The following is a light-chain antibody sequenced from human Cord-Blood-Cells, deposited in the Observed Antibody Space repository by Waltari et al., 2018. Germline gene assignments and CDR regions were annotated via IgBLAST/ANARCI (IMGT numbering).Light chain of an antibody. CDR1: QSISSW. V-gene: IGKV1-5*01. J-gene: IGKJ2*01. CDR2: DAS. CDR3: QQYNSYSYT. Sequence: DLQMTQSPSTLSASVGDRVTITCRASQSISSWLAWYQQKPGKAPKLLIYDASSLESGFPSRFSGSGSGTEFTLTISSLQPDDFAAYYCQQYNSYSYTFGQGTKVEIK.